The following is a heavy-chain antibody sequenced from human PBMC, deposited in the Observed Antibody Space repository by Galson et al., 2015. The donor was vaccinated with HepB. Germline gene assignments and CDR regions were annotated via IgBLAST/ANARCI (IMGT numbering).Heavy chain of an antibody. V-gene: IGHV6-1*01. CDR3: ARGCGGGSCWGFDP. CDR2: TYYRSKWYN. D-gene: IGHD2-15*01. CDR1: GDSVSSNSAT. Sequence: CAISGDSVSSNSATWYRIRQSPSRGLEWLGRTYYRSKWYNDYAVSVKSRITINPDTSKNQFSLQLNSVTPDDTAVYYCARGCGGGSCWGFDPWGQGTLVTVSS. J-gene: IGHJ5*02.